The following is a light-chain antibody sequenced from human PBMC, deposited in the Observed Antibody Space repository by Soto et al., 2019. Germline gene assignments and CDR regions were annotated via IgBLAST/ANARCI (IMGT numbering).Light chain of an antibody. Sequence: QSALTQPASVSGSPGQSITISCTGTSSDVGAYNYVYWYQQHPGKAPKLMIYDVSNRPSGVSNRFSGSKSGNTASLTISGLQAEDEADYYCGSYTSSSTVIFGGGTKVTV. CDR1: SSDVGAYNY. J-gene: IGLJ2*01. CDR3: GSYTSSSTVI. V-gene: IGLV2-14*01. CDR2: DVS.